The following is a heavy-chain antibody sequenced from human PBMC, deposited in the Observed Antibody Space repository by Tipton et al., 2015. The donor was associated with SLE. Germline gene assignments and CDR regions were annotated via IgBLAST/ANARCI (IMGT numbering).Heavy chain of an antibody. J-gene: IGHJ3*02. CDR2: IYYSGST. V-gene: IGHV4-59*11. CDR3: ARDLHDYVWGSYRAFDI. Sequence: TLSLTCTVSGGSISSHYWSWIRQPPGKALEWIGYIYYSGSTNYNPSLKSRVTISVDTSKNQFSLKLSSVTAADTAVYYCARDLHDYVWGSYRAFDIWGQGTMVTVSS. CDR1: GGSISSHY. D-gene: IGHD3-16*02.